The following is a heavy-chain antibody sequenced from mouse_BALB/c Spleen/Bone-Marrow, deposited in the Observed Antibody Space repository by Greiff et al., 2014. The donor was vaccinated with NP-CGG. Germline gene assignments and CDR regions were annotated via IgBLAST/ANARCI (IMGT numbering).Heavy chain of an antibody. D-gene: IGHD3-1*01. CDR2: IWSGGST. CDR1: GSSLTTYG. CDR3: ARNHRGYYFDY. Sequence: VKLMESGPGLVQPSQSLSITCTVSGSSLTTYGVHWVRQSPGKGLEWLGVIWSGGSTDYNAAFISRLSISKDNSKSQVFFKMDSLQANDTAIYYCARNHRGYYFDYWGQGTTLTVSS. J-gene: IGHJ2*01. V-gene: IGHV2-2*02.